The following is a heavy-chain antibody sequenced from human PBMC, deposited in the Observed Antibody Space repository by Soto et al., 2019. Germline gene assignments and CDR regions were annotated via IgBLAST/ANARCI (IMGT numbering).Heavy chain of an antibody. D-gene: IGHD2-8*01. CDR1: GFTFSSYA. CDR2: ISGSGGST. J-gene: IGHJ4*02. V-gene: IGHV3-23*01. CDR3: AKQHIVLMVYAPDY. Sequence: AGGSLRLSCAASGFTFSSYAMSWVRQAPGKGLEWVSAISGSGGSTYYADSVKGRFTISRDNSKNTLYLQMNSLRAEDTAVYYCAKQHIVLMVYAPDYWGQGTLVTVSS.